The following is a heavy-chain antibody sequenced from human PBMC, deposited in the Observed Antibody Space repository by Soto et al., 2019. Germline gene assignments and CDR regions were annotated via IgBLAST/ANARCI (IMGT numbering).Heavy chain of an antibody. V-gene: IGHV3-23*01. CDR1: GFTFSNYA. CDR3: RQSPLTVIPYVDF. Sequence: EVQVLESGGGLVQPGGSLRLSCAASGFTFSNYAMSWVRQAPGKGLELVSTISGSGDNTDYVDSVKGRFTISRDNSKKTLYLEINRPRGEDKDVYYCRQSPLTVIPYVDFWGQGTLVTVSS. CDR2: ISGSGDNT. J-gene: IGHJ4*02. D-gene: IGHD3-22*01.